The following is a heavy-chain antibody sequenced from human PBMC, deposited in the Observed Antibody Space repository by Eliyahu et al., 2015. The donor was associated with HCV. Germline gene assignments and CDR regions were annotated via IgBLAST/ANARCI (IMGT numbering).Heavy chain of an antibody. J-gene: IGHJ6*02. CDR1: GFXFSXXX. CDR3: ARDRGKVMAGPYYYVLRYGR. CDR2: ISSSSSYX. Sequence: EVQLVESGGGLVKPGGSLXLSCAASGFXFSXXXXNWVPPGXREGAGWXWVSSISSSSSYXYYADSVKGRFTISRDNAKNSLYLQMNGLRAEDTAVYYCARDRGKVMAGPYYYVLRYGRLGPRDHGHRLL. D-gene: IGHD6-19*01. V-gene: IGHV3-21*01.